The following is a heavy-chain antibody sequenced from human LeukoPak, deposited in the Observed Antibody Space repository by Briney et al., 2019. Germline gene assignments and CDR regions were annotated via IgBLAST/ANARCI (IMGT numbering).Heavy chain of an antibody. V-gene: IGHV1-2*02. CDR1: GYTFTSYA. CDR2: INPNSGGT. D-gene: IGHD4-23*01. J-gene: IGHJ4*02. CDR3: VTTVVTQSFDY. Sequence: GASVKVSCKASGYTFTSYAMHWVRQAPGQRLEWTGWINPNSGGTNYAQKFQGRVTMTRDTSISTAYMELSRLRSDDTAVYYCVTTVVTQSFDYWGQGTLVTVSS.